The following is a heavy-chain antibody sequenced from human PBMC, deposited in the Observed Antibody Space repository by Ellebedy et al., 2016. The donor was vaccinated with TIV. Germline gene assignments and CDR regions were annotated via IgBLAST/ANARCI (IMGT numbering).Heavy chain of an antibody. J-gene: IGHJ6*02. D-gene: IGHD4-11*01. CDR1: GFTFSNYA. CDR3: AKHTVTYGMDV. Sequence: GESLKISCAASGFTFSNYAMSWVRQAPGKGLEWVSAISGSGGRTYYADSVKGRFTISRDNSKNTLYLQMNSLRAEDTAVYYCAKHTVTYGMDVWGQGTTVTVSS. CDR2: ISGSGGRT. V-gene: IGHV3-23*01.